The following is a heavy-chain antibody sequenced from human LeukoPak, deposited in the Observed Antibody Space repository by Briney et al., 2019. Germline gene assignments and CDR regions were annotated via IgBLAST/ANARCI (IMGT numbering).Heavy chain of an antibody. CDR3: ATQSPITGTTGYWFDP. D-gene: IGHD1-7*01. J-gene: IGHJ5*02. V-gene: IGHV4-30-4*08. Sequence: SEALSLTCTVSGGSISSGDYYWSWIRQPPGTGLEWIGYIYYSGSTYYNPSLKSRVTISVDTSKNQFSLKLSSVTAADTAVYYCATQSPITGTTGYWFDPWGQGTLVTVSS. CDR2: IYYSGST. CDR1: GGSISSGDYY.